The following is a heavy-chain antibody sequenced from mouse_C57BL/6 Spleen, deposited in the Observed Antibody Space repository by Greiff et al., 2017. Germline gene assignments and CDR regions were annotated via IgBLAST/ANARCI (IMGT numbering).Heavy chain of an antibody. CDR1: GFSLTSYA. CDR3: AGDGSYGYEGGASWFAY. Sequence: VKVEESGPGLVAPSQSLSITCTVSGFSLTSYAISWVRQPPGQGLEWLGVIWTGGGTNYNSAPKSSLSISKDNSKSEVFLKMNSLQTSDTARYYCAGDGSYGYEGGASWFAYWGQGTLVTVSA. J-gene: IGHJ3*01. D-gene: IGHD2-2*01. V-gene: IGHV2-9-1*01. CDR2: IWTGGGT.